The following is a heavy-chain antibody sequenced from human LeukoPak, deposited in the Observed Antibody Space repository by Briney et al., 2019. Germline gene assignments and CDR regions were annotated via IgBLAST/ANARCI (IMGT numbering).Heavy chain of an antibody. Sequence: ASVRVSCKAFGGTFSSYAISRVRQAPGQGLEWMGWINPNSGGTNYAQKFQGWVTMTRDTSISTAYMELSRLRSDDTAVYYCARPKSRYSSSWGEAFDIWGQGTMVTVSS. CDR1: GGTFSSYA. D-gene: IGHD6-13*01. J-gene: IGHJ3*02. V-gene: IGHV1-2*04. CDR3: ARPKSRYSSSWGEAFDI. CDR2: INPNSGGT.